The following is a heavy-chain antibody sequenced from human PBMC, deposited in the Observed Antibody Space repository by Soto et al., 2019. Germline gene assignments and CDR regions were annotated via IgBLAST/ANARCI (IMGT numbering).Heavy chain of an antibody. V-gene: IGHV4-31*03. Sequence: QVQLQESGPGLVKPSQTLSLTCTVSGGSISSGGYYWSWIRQHPGKGLEGIGYIYYSGSTYYNPSLKSRVTISVDTSKNQFSLKLSSVTAADTAVYYCARDHGDIVATYAFDIWGQGTMVTVSS. D-gene: IGHD5-12*01. CDR3: ARDHGDIVATYAFDI. CDR1: GGSISSGGYY. CDR2: IYYSGST. J-gene: IGHJ3*02.